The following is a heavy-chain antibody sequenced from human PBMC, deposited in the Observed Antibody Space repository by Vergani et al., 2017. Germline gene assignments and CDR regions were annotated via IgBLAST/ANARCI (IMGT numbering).Heavy chain of an antibody. CDR1: GSTFSSSA. D-gene: IGHD3-22*01. CDR2: IIPIFGTA. J-gene: IGHJ1*01. CDR3: ARDRGRLYYYDSSGTGYFQH. V-gene: IGHV1-69*13. Sequence: QVQLVQSGAEVKKPGSSVKVSCKASGSTFSSSAISWVRQAPGQGLEWMGRIIPIFGTANYAQKFQGRVTITADESTSTAYMELSSLRSEDTAVYYCARDRGRLYYYDSSGTGYFQHWGQGTLVTVSS.